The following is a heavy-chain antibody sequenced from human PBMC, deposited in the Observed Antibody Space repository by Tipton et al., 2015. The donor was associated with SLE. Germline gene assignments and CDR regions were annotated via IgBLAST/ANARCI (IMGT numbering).Heavy chain of an antibody. CDR1: GDSISTTTSY. Sequence: TPSLTCTVSGDSISTTTSYWGWIRKPPGKGLEWIGDIYFSGSAYSTYYNPSLKSRVTISVDKPENHFSLELTSVTAADTAVYYCARQRLRLLSPLDAWGQGTTVTVS. D-gene: IGHD3-10*01. J-gene: IGHJ6*02. V-gene: IGHV4-39*01. CDR2: IYFSGSAYST. CDR3: ARQRLRLLSPLDA.